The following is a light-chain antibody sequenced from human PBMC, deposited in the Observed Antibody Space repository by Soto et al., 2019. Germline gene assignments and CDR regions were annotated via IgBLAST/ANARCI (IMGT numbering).Light chain of an antibody. CDR2: DVS. Sequence: DIQMTQSPSTLSASVGDRVTITCRASQSISSWLAWYQQKPGKAPKLLIYDVSSLESGVPSRFSSSRSGTEFTLTISSLQPDDFATYYCQQYNSYSGTFGQGTKV. CDR3: QQYNSYSGT. J-gene: IGKJ1*01. V-gene: IGKV1-5*01. CDR1: QSISSW.